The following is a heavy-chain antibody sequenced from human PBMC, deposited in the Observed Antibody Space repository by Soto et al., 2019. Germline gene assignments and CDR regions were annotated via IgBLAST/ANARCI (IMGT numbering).Heavy chain of an antibody. CDR3: SRVRSGLTYKRYFDY. V-gene: IGHV4-34*01. J-gene: IGHJ4*02. CDR2: INHSVST. CDR1: GGSFSGYY. D-gene: IGHD3-22*01. Sequence: SETMSLTCAVYGGSFSGYYWSWIRQPPGKGLEWNGEINHSVSTNYNPSLKSRVTISVEPSKNQFSLKLSSVTAADTAVYYCSRVRSGLTYKRYFDYWGQGTLVTVSS.